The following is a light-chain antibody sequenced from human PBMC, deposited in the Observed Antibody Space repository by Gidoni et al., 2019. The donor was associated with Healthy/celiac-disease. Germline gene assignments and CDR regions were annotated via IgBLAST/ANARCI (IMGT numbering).Light chain of an antibody. J-gene: IGKJ4*01. CDR2: GAS. CDR1: QSVSSSY. CDR3: QQYGRSPQALT. V-gene: IGKV3-20*01. Sequence: EIVLTQSPGTLSLSPGERATLSCRASQSVSSSYLAWYQQQPGQAPRLLIYGASSRATGIPDRFSGSGSGTDFTLNISRLEPEDFAVYYCQQYGRSPQALTFGGXTKVEIK.